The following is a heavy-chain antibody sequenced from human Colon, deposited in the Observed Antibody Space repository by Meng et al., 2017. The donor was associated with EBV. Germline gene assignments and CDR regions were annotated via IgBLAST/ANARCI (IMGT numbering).Heavy chain of an antibody. CDR2: NPHRGIS. V-gene: IGHV4-4*02. D-gene: IGHD3-10*01. CDR1: GDSITNHNW. J-gene: IGHJ1*01. CDR3: LRGSGGSV. Sequence: VQLRESGPALVKPSETLYLTCAVSGDSITNHNWWAWVRQPPGKGLEWIGENPHRGISAYNPSLKSRVSMSIDKSKHQFSLKLTSVTAADTAVYHCLRGSGGSVWGQETLVTVSS.